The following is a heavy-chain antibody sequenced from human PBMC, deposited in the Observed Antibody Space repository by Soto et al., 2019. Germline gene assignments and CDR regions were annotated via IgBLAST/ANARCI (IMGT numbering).Heavy chain of an antibody. CDR3: ATDTRYSTRWTYYSYYGLDF. CDR2: INPNRGDT. CDR1: GYTFTGYY. V-gene: IGHV1-2*02. J-gene: IGHJ6*02. D-gene: IGHD2-2*01. Sequence: SVHVSCKXSGYTFTGYYIHWVRQAPGQGLEWMGWINPNRGDTNFAQKFQGRVTMTSDTSISTAYMDLSSLRSDDTAVYYCATDTRYSTRWTYYSYYGLDFWGQGTTVTVSS.